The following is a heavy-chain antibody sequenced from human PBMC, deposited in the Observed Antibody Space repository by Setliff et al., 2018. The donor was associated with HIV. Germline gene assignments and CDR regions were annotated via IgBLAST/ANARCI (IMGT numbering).Heavy chain of an antibody. V-gene: IGHV1-46*01. CDR1: GYTFTSYS. D-gene: IGHD3-16*01. Sequence: EASVKVSCKASGYTFTSYSMHWVRQAPGQGLEWLGMVNPSGGSTAYAQKFQGRVTMTRDTSTNTVYMDLSGLRSDDTAVYYCARGRTAGYNYDYGYWGRGTLVTVS. CDR3: ARGRTAGYNYDYGY. CDR2: VNPSGGST. J-gene: IGHJ4*02.